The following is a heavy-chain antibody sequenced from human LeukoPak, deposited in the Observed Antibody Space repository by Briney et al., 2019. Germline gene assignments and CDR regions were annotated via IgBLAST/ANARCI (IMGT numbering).Heavy chain of an antibody. V-gene: IGHV3-30*18. D-gene: IGHD3-22*01. CDR1: GFTFSSYG. Sequence: PGGSLRLSCAASGFTFSSYGMHWVRQAPGKGLEWVAVISYDGSNKYYADSVKGRFTISRDNSKNTLYLQMNSLRAEDTAVYYCAKAAYYYDSSGYYYGDYFDYWGQGTLVTVSS. J-gene: IGHJ4*02. CDR2: ISYDGSNK. CDR3: AKAAYYYDSSGYYYGDYFDY.